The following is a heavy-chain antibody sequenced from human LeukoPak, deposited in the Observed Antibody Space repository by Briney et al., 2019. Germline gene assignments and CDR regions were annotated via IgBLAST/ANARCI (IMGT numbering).Heavy chain of an antibody. CDR3: ARAFEWSSPFDY. V-gene: IGHV1-69*04. J-gene: IGHJ4*02. CDR2: IIPILGIA. CDR1: GGTFSSYA. Sequence: ASVKVSCKASGGTFSSYAISWVRQAPGQGLEWMGRIIPILGIANYAQKFQGRVTITADKSTSTAYMELSSLRSEDTAVYYCARAFEWSSPFDYWGQGTLVTVSS. D-gene: IGHD3-9*01.